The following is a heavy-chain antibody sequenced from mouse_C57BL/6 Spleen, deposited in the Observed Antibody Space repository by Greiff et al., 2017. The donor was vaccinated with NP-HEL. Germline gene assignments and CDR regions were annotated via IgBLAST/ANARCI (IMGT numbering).Heavy chain of an antibody. CDR1: GYTFTSYW. D-gene: IGHD2-1*01. CDR2: IYPGSGST. Sequence: QVQLQQPGAELLKPGASVKMSCKASGYTFTSYWITWVKQRPGQGLEWIGDIYPGSGSTNYNEKFKSKATLTVDTSSSTAYMQLSSLTSEDSAVYYCARDYGNYVSYFDYWGQGTTLTVSS. V-gene: IGHV1-55*01. CDR3: ARDYGNYVSYFDY. J-gene: IGHJ2*01.